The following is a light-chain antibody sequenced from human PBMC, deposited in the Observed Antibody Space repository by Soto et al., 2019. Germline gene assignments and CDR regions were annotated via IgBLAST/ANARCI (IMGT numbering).Light chain of an antibody. Sequence: DIQMTRSPSTLSASVGDRVTVTCRASQSVRDWVAWYQQQAGRAPRLLIYKASSLQSGVPSRFSGSGFGTEFILTISSLQPDDFASYYCQQYYSYSPLTFGGGTKVDIK. V-gene: IGKV1-5*03. CDR3: QQYYSYSPLT. J-gene: IGKJ4*01. CDR1: QSVRDW. CDR2: KAS.